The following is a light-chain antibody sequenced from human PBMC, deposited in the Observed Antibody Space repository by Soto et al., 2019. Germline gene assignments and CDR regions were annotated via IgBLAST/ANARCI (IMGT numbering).Light chain of an antibody. Sequence: LTQPAPVSGSPGQSIIISCTGTSSDVGAYNYVSWYQQHPDKAPKVMIYEVTNRPSGVSNRYSGSKSGNTASLTISGLQAEDEADYYCGSYTRSDICVFGAGTKVTVL. V-gene: IGLV2-14*01. CDR1: SSDVGAYNY. CDR3: GSYTRSDICV. J-gene: IGLJ1*01. CDR2: EVT.